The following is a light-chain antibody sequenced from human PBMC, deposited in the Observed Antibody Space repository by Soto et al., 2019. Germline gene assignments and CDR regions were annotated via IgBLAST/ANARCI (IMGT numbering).Light chain of an antibody. V-gene: IGKV3-15*01. CDR2: GAS. Sequence: EIVMTQSPATLSVSPGERVILSCRASQSVSSNLAWYQQKPGQAPRLLIYGASTRATGVPARFSGSGSGTEVTITVSSLQSEDFAVYYCQQYNNWPPITFGQGTRLEIK. CDR3: QQYNNWPPIT. CDR1: QSVSSN. J-gene: IGKJ5*01.